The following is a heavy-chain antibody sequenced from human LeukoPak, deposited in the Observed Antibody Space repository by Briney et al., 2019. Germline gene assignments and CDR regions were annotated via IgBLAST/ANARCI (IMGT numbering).Heavy chain of an antibody. Sequence: GGSLRLSCAASGFTFDDYAMHWVRQAPGKGLEWVSGISWNSGSIGYADSVKGRFTISRDNAKNSLYLQMNSLRAEDTALYYCAKDWDYYGSGSYVFDYWGQGTLVTVSS. CDR2: ISWNSGSI. D-gene: IGHD3-10*01. J-gene: IGHJ4*02. CDR1: GFTFDDYA. V-gene: IGHV3-9*01. CDR3: AKDWDYYGSGSYVFDY.